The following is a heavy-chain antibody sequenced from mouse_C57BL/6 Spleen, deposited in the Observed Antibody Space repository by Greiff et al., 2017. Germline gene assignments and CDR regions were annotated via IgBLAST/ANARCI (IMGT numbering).Heavy chain of an antibody. V-gene: IGHV1-26*01. CDR3: AVWDPWFAY. CDR1: GYKFTDYY. J-gene: IGHJ3*01. Sequence: EVQLQQSGPELVKPGASVKISCKASGYKFTDYYMNWVKQSHGKSLEWIGDINPNNGGTRYNPKFKGKATLTVDKSSSTAYMELRSLTSEDSAVYYCAVWDPWFAYWGQGTLVTVSA. D-gene: IGHD4-1*01. CDR2: INPNNGGT.